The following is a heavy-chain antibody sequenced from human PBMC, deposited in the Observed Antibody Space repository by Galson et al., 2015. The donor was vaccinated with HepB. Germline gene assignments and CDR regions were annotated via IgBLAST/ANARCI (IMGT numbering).Heavy chain of an antibody. V-gene: IGHV1-69*01. CDR3: AREGVAAVVNPFDY. CDR2: ITPIFGTA. J-gene: IGHJ4*02. D-gene: IGHD2-15*01. Sequence: SCKASGGTFSTYAISWVRQAPGQGLEWMGGITPIFGTANYAQKFQGRLTITADESTSTAYMELNSLRSEDTAVYYCAREGVAAVVNPFDYWGQGTLVTVSS. CDR1: GGTFSTYA.